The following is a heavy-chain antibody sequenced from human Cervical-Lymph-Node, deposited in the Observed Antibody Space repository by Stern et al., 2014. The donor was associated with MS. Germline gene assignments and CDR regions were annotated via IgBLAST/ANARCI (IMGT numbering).Heavy chain of an antibody. V-gene: IGHV3-23*04. J-gene: IGHJ4*02. Sequence: VQLVESGGGLVHPGGSLRLSCEASGFTFSSYTMTWVRQAPGKGLEWVSSITGSGGNTYYTHSVKGRFTISRDNSRNTVDLQLHSLRAEDTALYHCAKDLPYASGRPDYWGQGTLVTVSS. CDR1: GFTFSSYT. CDR3: AKDLPYASGRPDY. D-gene: IGHD3-10*01. CDR2: ITGSGGNT.